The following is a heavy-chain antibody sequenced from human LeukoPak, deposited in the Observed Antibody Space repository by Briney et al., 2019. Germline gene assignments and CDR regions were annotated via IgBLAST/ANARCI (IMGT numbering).Heavy chain of an antibody. Sequence: SVKVSCKASGGTFSSYTISWVRQAPGQGLEWMGRIIPILGIANYAQKFQGRVTITADKSTSTAYMELSSLRSEDTAVYYCASSFLGYCSSTSCYTFDYYGMDVWGQGTTVTVSS. J-gene: IGHJ6*02. CDR3: ASSFLGYCSSTSCYTFDYYGMDV. D-gene: IGHD2-2*02. CDR2: IIPILGIA. CDR1: GGTFSSYT. V-gene: IGHV1-69*02.